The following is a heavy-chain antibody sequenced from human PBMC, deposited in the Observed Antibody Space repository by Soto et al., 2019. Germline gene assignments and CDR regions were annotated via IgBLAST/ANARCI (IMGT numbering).Heavy chain of an antibody. CDR2: ISAYNGNT. J-gene: IGHJ5*02. CDR1: GYTFTSYG. V-gene: IGHV1-18*01. Sequence: ASVKVSCKASGYTFTSYGISWVRQAPGQGLEWMGWISAYNGNTNYAPKLQGRVTMTTDTSASTAYMELRSLRSDDTAVYYCARGGMVYALYNWFDPWGQGTLVTVSS. D-gene: IGHD2-8*01. CDR3: ARGGMVYALYNWFDP.